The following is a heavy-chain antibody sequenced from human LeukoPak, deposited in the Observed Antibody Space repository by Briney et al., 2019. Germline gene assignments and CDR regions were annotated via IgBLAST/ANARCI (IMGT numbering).Heavy chain of an antibody. J-gene: IGHJ3*02. CDR1: GFTFSSYS. D-gene: IGHD4/OR15-4a*01. Sequence: PGGSLRLSCAASGFTFSSYSMNWVRQAPGKGLEWVSYISGSGGSIYYTDSVKGRFTISRDNAKNSLYLQMNSLRAEDTAVYYCARDGPPRGAYAFDIWGQGTMVTVSS. V-gene: IGHV3-48*01. CDR3: ARDGPPRGAYAFDI. CDR2: ISGSGGSI.